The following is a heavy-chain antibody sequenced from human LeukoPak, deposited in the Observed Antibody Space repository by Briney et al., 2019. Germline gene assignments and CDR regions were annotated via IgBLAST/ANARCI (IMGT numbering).Heavy chain of an antibody. Sequence: SGGSLRLSCAASGFTFSSYAMSWVRQAPGKGLEWVSAISGSGGSTYYADSVKGRFTISRDNAENSLYLQMNSLRAEDTAVYYCARDYYDSSGYYYLDYWGQGTLVTVSS. CDR3: ARDYYDSSGYYYLDY. CDR1: GFTFSSYA. CDR2: ISGSGGST. J-gene: IGHJ4*02. V-gene: IGHV3-23*01. D-gene: IGHD3-22*01.